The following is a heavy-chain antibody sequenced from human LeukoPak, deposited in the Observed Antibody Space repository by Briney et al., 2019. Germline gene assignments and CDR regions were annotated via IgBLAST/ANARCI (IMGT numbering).Heavy chain of an antibody. CDR3: ARDARVRGGSYVQGAFDI. CDR2: IYHSGST. Sequence: SETLSLTCTVSGYSISSGYYWGWIRQPPGKGLEWIGSIYHSGSTYYNPSLKSRVTISVDTSKNQFSLKLSSVTAADTAVYYCARDARVRGGSYVQGAFDIWGQGTMVTVSS. J-gene: IGHJ3*02. CDR1: GYSISSGYY. D-gene: IGHD1-26*01. V-gene: IGHV4-38-2*02.